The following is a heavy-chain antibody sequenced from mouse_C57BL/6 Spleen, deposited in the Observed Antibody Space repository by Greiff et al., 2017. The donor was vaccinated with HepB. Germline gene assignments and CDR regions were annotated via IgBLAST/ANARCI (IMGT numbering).Heavy chain of an antibody. CDR1: GYTFTSYW. Sequence: VQLQQSGAELVKPGASVKLSCKASGYTFTSYWMQWVKQRPGQGLEWIGEIDPSDSYTNYNQKFKGKATLTVDTSSSTAYMQLSSLTSEDSAVYYCARKRAMDYWGQGTSVTVSS. J-gene: IGHJ4*01. CDR3: ARKRAMDY. V-gene: IGHV1-50*01. CDR2: IDPSDSYT.